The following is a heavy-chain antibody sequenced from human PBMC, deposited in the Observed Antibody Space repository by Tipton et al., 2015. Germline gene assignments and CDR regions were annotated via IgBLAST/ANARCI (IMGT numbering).Heavy chain of an antibody. CDR1: GYAFTTYG. Sequence: QLVQSGAEVKKPGASVKVSCKTSGYAFTTYGISWVRQAPGQGLEWMGWISGYNGNTNYAQKLQSRVTMTTDTSTSTAYMELRRLRSDDTAVYYCARDYYDYNDSSGYYLGWFDPWGQGTLVTVSS. CDR3: ARDYYDYNDSSGYYLGWFDP. J-gene: IGHJ5*02. CDR2: ISGYNGNT. V-gene: IGHV1-18*01. D-gene: IGHD3-22*01.